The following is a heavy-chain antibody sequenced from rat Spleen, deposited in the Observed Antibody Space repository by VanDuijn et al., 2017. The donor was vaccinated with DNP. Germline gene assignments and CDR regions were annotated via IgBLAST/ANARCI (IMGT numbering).Heavy chain of an antibody. CDR1: GFTFSDYY. J-gene: IGHJ2*01. CDR3: ARHVLHLRVWDY. V-gene: IGHV5-22*01. Sequence: EVQLVESGGGLVQPGKSLKLSCAASGFTFSDYYMAWVRQAPTKGLDWVAYINCDGGTAYNGDSVKGRFTISRDNSKSTLYLQMNSLRSEDMATYYCARHVLHLRVWDYWGQGVMVTVSS. CDR2: INCDGGTA. D-gene: IGHD1-4*01.